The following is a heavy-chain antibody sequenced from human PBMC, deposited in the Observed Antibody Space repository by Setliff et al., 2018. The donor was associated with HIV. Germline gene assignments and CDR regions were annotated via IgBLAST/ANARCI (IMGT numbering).Heavy chain of an antibody. CDR3: ARSRPYKSALDY. Sequence: GGSLRLSCEASGFTFSRYRMHWVRQPPGKGLVWVSRIYIDGSNPYYADSVKGRFTISRDNAKNTVYLQVGSLRPDDTAMYYCARSRPYKSALDYWGQGTLVTVSS. J-gene: IGHJ4*02. D-gene: IGHD1-20*01. CDR1: GFTFSRYR. V-gene: IGHV3-74*01. CDR2: IYIDGSNP.